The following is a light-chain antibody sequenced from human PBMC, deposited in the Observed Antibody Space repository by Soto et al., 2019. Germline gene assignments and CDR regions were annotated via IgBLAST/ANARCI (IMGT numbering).Light chain of an antibody. J-gene: IGLJ1*01. Sequence: QSALTQPASVSGSPGQAITISCTGNSSDVGGYNYVSWYQHHPGKAPKLMIYDVSNRPSGVSNRFSGSKSGNTASLTISGLQPEDEADYYCCSYTTSNTRQIVFGTGTKVTV. CDR2: DVS. V-gene: IGLV2-14*03. CDR1: SSDVGGYNY. CDR3: CSYTTSNTRQIV.